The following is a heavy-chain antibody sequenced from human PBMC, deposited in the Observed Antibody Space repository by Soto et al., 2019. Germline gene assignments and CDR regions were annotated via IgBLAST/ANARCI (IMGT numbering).Heavy chain of an antibody. Sequence: SETLSLTCAVDGGSFSGYYWTWIRQPPGTGLEWIGEINHSGSTNYNPSLKSRVTISVDTSKNQFSLKLTSVTAADTAVYYCARGQVVAAQHWGQGTLVTVSS. CDR2: INHSGST. D-gene: IGHD2-15*01. J-gene: IGHJ4*02. CDR1: GGSFSGYY. CDR3: ARGQVVAAQH. V-gene: IGHV4-34*01.